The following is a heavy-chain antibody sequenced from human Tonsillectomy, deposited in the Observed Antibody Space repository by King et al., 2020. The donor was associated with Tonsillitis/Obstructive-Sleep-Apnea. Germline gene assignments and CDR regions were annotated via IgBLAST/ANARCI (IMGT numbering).Heavy chain of an antibody. D-gene: IGHD3-10*01. J-gene: IGHJ5*02. Sequence: VQLVESGGGLVKPGGSLRLSCAASRFTFSDYYMSWIRQAPGKGLEWVSYISISGTTIYYADSVKGRFTISRDKAKKSLYLQMNSLRAEDTAVYYCARDWSYYYGSVSSGWFDPWGQGTLVTVSS. CDR3: ARDWSYYYGSVSSGWFDP. V-gene: IGHV3-11*01. CDR1: RFTFSDYY. CDR2: ISISGTTI.